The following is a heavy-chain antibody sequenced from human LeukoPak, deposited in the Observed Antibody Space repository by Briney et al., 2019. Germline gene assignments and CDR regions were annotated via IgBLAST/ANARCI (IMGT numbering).Heavy chain of an antibody. J-gene: IGHJ4*02. CDR1: GGTFSSYA. CDR2: IIPILGIA. V-gene: IGHV1-69*04. D-gene: IGHD5-12*01. Sequence: SVKVSCKASGGTFSSYAISWVRQAPGQGLEWMGRIIPILGIANYAQKFQGRVTITADKSTSTAYMELSSLRSEDTAVYYCARDEGGYDYGFDYWGQGTLVTVSS. CDR3: ARDEGGYDYGFDY.